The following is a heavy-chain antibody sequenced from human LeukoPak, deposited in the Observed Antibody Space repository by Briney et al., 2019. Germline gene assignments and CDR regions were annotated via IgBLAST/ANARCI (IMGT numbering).Heavy chain of an antibody. D-gene: IGHD6-13*01. Sequence: SETLSLTCTVSGVSISSYYWSWIRQSPGKGLEWIGYIYYSGSTNYNPSLKSRVSISVDTSKNQFSLKLSSVTAADTAVYYCARGLGTGSWVWGQGTLVTVSS. CDR3: ARGLGTGSWV. CDR2: IYYSGST. CDR1: GVSISSYY. J-gene: IGHJ4*02. V-gene: IGHV4-59*01.